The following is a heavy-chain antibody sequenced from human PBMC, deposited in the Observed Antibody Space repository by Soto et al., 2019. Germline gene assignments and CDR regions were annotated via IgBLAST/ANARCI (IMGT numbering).Heavy chain of an antibody. CDR2: IYWDDDQ. V-gene: IGHV2-5*02. J-gene: IGHJ4*02. CDR1: GFSLNTGGVG. CDR3: ARAHWVGDPFDH. Sequence: QITLKESGPTLVKPTQTLTLTCTFSGFSLNTGGVGVGWIRQPPGKALEWLALIYWDDDQRYSPSLKSRVTISKDTSRNMVVRTMTNMNPVDTATYYCARAHWVGDPFDHWGQGTLVTVSS. D-gene: IGHD3-10*01.